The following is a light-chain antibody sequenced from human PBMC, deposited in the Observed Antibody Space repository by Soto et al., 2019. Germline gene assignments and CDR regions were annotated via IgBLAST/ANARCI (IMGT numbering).Light chain of an antibody. CDR3: QQFNSYPFT. Sequence: AVQLTQSPSSLSASVGDRVTITCRASQGISSALAWYQQKPGKAPKLLIYDASSLESGIPSRFSGSGSGTDFTLTIRSLQPEDFAPYYCQQFNSYPFTFGPGTKVDIK. V-gene: IGKV1-13*02. CDR1: QGISSA. J-gene: IGKJ3*01. CDR2: DAS.